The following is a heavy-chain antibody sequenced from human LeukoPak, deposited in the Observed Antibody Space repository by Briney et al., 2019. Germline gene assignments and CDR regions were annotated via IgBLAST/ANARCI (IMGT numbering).Heavy chain of an antibody. Sequence: ASVKVSCKASGYTFTSYDINWVRQATGQGLEWMGWMNPNSGNTGYAQKFQGRVTMTRNTSISTAYMELSSLRSEDTAVYYCARGNYYGSGSRVYYMDVWGKGTTVTISS. V-gene: IGHV1-8*01. CDR2: MNPNSGNT. CDR3: ARGNYYGSGSRVYYMDV. J-gene: IGHJ6*03. CDR1: GYTFTSYD. D-gene: IGHD3-10*01.